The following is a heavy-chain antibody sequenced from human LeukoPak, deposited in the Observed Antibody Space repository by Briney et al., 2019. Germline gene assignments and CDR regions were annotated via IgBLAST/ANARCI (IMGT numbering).Heavy chain of an antibody. CDR1: GYTFTSYA. CDR2: ISGYNGNT. CDR3: ARDLAGDKPFDY. D-gene: IGHD4-17*01. V-gene: IGHV1-18*01. J-gene: IGHJ4*02. Sequence: ASVKVSCKASGYTFTSYAMHWVRQAPGQGLEWMGWISGYNGNTNYAQKLQGRVTMTTDTSTSTAYMELRSLRSDDTAVYYCARDLAGDKPFDYWGQGTLVTVSS.